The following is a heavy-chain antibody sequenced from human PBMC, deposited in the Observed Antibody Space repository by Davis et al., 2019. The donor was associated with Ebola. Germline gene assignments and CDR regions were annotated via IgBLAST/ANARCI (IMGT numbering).Heavy chain of an antibody. Sequence: PGGSLRLSCAASGFTFSSYSMNWVRQAPGKGLEWVSVISGSGGSTYYADSVKGRFTISRDNSKNTLYLQMNSLRAEDTAVYYCASTRGGYYYYGMDVWGKGTTVTVSS. V-gene: IGHV3-23*01. CDR3: ASTRGGYYYYGMDV. CDR1: GFTFSSYS. D-gene: IGHD3-10*01. J-gene: IGHJ6*04. CDR2: ISGSGGST.